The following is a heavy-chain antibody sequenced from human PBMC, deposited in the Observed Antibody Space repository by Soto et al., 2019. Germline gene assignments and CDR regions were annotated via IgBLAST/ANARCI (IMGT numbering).Heavy chain of an antibody. CDR1: GFTFSSYW. CDR3: ARDDREDYGDYYYYYGMDV. V-gene: IGHV3-74*01. CDR2: INSDGSST. Sequence: GESLKISCAASGFTFSSYWMHWVRQAPGKGLVWVSRINSDGSSTSYADSVKGRFTISRDNAKNTLYLQMNSLRAEDTAVYYCARDDREDYGDYYYYYGMDVWGQGTTVTVSS. D-gene: IGHD4-17*01. J-gene: IGHJ6*02.